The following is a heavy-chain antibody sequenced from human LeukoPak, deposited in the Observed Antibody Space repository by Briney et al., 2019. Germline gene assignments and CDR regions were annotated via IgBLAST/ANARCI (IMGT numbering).Heavy chain of an antibody. CDR1: GFTFSSYG. Sequence: GGSLRLSCAASGFTFSSYGMHWVRQAPGKGLEWVAFMRYDGSNKYYADSVKGRFTISRDNSKNTLYLQMNSLRAEDTAVYYCAKALPLFSIVGATPFDYSGQATLVTVSA. J-gene: IGHJ4*02. V-gene: IGHV3-30*02. CDR2: MRYDGSNK. D-gene: IGHD1-26*01. CDR3: AKALPLFSIVGATPFDY.